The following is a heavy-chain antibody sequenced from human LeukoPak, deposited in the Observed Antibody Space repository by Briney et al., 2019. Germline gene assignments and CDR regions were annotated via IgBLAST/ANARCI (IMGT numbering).Heavy chain of an antibody. D-gene: IGHD3-22*01. V-gene: IGHV3-74*01. CDR1: GLTLSTYW. Sequence: GGSVRLSRAASGLTLSTYWMHWVRQAPGKGLVWVSRISSDASITSYADPVKGRFTIYRDNPKNTLYLQMNSLRAEDTAVYYCAKGSYYDSSGYYPYYFDYWGQGTLVTVSS. CDR3: AKGSYYDSSGYYPYYFDY. J-gene: IGHJ4*02. CDR2: ISSDASIT.